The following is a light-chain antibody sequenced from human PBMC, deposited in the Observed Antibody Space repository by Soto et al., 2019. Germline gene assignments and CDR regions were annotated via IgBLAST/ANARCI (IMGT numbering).Light chain of an antibody. CDR3: QQYYDWPGT. CDR2: GAS. J-gene: IGKJ1*01. Sequence: EIVMTQSPVTLSVSPGERATLSCRASQSVSSDLAWYRQEPGQAPRLLIYGASTRATGLPARFSGSGSGTEFTLTITSLQSDDSAVYYCQQYYDWPGTFGQGTKVEIK. V-gene: IGKV3-15*01. CDR1: QSVSSD.